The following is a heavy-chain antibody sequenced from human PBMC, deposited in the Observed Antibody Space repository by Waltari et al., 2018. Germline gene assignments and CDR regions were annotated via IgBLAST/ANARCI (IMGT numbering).Heavy chain of an antibody. V-gene: IGHV3-11*04. CDR3: ARDFRNGASDI. D-gene: IGHD1-1*01. CDR2: ISGSGTII. Sequence: QVQLVESGGGLVKPGESLRLSCAASGFTLGEYEMTWIRQAPGKGFEWIAYISGSGTIIYYADSVKGRFTISRDNAKNSLYLQMDSLRADDTAVYYCARDFRNGASDIWGRGTMVTVAS. CDR1: GFTLGEYE. J-gene: IGHJ3*02.